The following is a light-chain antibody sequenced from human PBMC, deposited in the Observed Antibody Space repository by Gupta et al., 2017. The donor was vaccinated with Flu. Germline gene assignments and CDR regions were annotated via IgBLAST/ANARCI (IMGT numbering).Light chain of an antibody. CDR1: HSILYSSDNKNY. J-gene: IGKJ2*01. Sequence: NCRSSHSILYSSDNKNYLAWYQQKPGQPPKLLIYWASTRASGVPDRISGSGSGTDFSLTISSLQAEDVAVYYCQQYDTTPYTFGQGTKVEVK. CDR3: QQYDTTPYT. V-gene: IGKV4-1*01. CDR2: WAS.